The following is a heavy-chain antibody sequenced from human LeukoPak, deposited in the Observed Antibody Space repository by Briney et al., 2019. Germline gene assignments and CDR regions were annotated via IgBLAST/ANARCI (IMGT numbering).Heavy chain of an antibody. CDR3: ARYSGYDEPFEY. CDR1: GYTFTGYY. D-gene: IGHD5-12*01. V-gene: IGHV1-2*02. CDR2: INPNSGGT. Sequence: ASVKVSCKASGYTFTGYYMHGVRQAPGQGLEGMGGINPNSGGTSYAQMFQGRVAMTRDTSVTTACMELSRVRSDDTAVYYCARYSGYDEPFEYWGQGTLVTVSS. J-gene: IGHJ4*02.